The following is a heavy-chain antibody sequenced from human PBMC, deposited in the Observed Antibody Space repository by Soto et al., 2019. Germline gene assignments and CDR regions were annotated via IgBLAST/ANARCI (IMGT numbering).Heavy chain of an antibody. CDR3: ARADSGYAHGYYYYGMDV. CDR1: GFTFDDHG. CDR2: INWNGGST. J-gene: IGHJ6*02. V-gene: IGHV3-20*04. Sequence: GGSLRLSCAASGFTFDDHGMSWVRQAPGKGLEWVSGINWNGGSTGYVDSVKGRFTISRDNAKNSLYLQMNSLRAEDTAVYYCARADSGYAHGYYYYGMDVWGQGTTVTVSS. D-gene: IGHD5-12*01.